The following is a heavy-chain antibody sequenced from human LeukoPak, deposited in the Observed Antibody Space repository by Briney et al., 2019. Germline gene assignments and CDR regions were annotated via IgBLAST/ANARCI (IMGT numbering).Heavy chain of an antibody. Sequence: PSETLSLTCTVSGGSISSCYWSWIRQPPGKGLEWIGYIYYSGSTNYNPSLKSRVTISVDTSKNQFSLKLSSVTAADTAVYYCARAWVVPAARGGGAFDIWGQGTMVTVSS. CDR2: IYYSGST. CDR1: GGSISSCY. J-gene: IGHJ3*02. V-gene: IGHV4-59*01. D-gene: IGHD2-2*01. CDR3: ARAWVVPAARGGGAFDI.